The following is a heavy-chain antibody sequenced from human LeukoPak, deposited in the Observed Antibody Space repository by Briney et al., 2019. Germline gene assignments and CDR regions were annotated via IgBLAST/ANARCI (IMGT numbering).Heavy chain of an antibody. V-gene: IGHV4-38-2*02. CDR1: GSSISSDYY. D-gene: IGHD3-16*01. Sequence: SETLSLTCTVSGSSISSDYYWAWIRQSPGKGLEWIGTIYHTGSTYFNPSLKSRVSISVGTSKNQFSVKLSSVTAADTADYYCATMGERSKDWYFDFWGRGTLVIVSS. CDR3: ATMGERSKDWYFDF. J-gene: IGHJ2*01. CDR2: IYHTGST.